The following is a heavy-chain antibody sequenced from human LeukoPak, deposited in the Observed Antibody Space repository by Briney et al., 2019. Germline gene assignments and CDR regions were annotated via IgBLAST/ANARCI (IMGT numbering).Heavy chain of an antibody. J-gene: IGHJ4*02. CDR2: ISHGSSTI. D-gene: IGHD2-8*02. CDR1: GFTFSTYS. CDR3: ARDTDTEGLDY. Sequence: GGSLRLSCAASGFTFSTYSMNWVRQAPGKGLEWVSYISHGSSTIYYADSVTGRFTISRDNARNSLYLQMNSLRAEDTAMYYCARDTDTEGLDYWGQGTLVTVSS. V-gene: IGHV3-48*04.